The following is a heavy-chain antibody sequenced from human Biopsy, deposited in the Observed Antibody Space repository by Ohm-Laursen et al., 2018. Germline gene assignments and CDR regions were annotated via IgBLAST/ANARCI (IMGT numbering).Heavy chain of an antibody. J-gene: IGHJ6*02. Sequence: GASVTVSRNRSAFSFSRYDMHCARQAPGRGLEWLGIISASGGGTMDTQKFQDRLTMTRDTSTSTVHMELKSLKSEDTSVYYCAIFEGYSDDNLDYEHYGMDVWGQGTTVTVSS. CDR2: ISASGGGT. CDR1: AFSFSRYD. CDR3: AIFEGYSDDNLDYEHYGMDV. D-gene: IGHD1-26*01. V-gene: IGHV1-46*01.